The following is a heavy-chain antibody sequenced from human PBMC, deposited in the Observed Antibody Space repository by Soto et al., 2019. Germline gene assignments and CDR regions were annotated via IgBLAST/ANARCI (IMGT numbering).Heavy chain of an antibody. CDR1: GFTFSSYA. J-gene: IGHJ4*02. Sequence: EVQLLESGGGLVQPRGSLRLSYAVSGFTFSSYAMMWVRQAPGKGLEWVSAISRSGGSTYYADSVKGRFTISRDNSKNTLFLQMNSLRAEDTAVHYCARTLTGDFWGQGTLVTVSS. V-gene: IGHV3-23*01. D-gene: IGHD3-9*01. CDR2: ISRSGGST. CDR3: ARTLTGDF.